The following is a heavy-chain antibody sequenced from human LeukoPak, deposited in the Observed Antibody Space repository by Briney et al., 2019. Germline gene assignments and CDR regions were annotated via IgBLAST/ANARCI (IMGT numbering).Heavy chain of an antibody. J-gene: IGHJ1*01. CDR1: GYTFTNYG. CDR3: ARDYPGGYDILTGYYPPFQH. D-gene: IGHD3-9*01. Sequence: ASVKVSCKASGYTFTNYGISWVRQAPGQGLEWMGWISAYNGNTNYAQKLQGRVTMTTDTSTSTAYMELRSLRSDDTAVYYCARDYPGGYDILTGYYPPFQHWGQGTLVTVSS. V-gene: IGHV1-18*01. CDR2: ISAYNGNT.